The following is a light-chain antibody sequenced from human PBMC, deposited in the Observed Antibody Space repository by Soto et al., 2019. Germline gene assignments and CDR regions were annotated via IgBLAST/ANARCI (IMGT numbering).Light chain of an antibody. V-gene: IGKV1-5*01. Sequence: DTRMTQSPPTLPASVGDRVTITCRASQSTSRWLAWYQQKPGEAPKLLIYDVSTLQSGVPSRFSGSGSETEFTLTISSLQPDDFATYYCQQYNAYYTFGQGTKVEMK. CDR2: DVS. J-gene: IGKJ2*01. CDR1: QSTSRW. CDR3: QQYNAYYT.